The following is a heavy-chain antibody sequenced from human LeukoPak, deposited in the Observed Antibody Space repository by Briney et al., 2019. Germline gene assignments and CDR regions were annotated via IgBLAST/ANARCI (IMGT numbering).Heavy chain of an antibody. J-gene: IGHJ4*02. D-gene: IGHD2-15*01. V-gene: IGHV3-15*01. CDR2: IKSKTDGGTT. CDR3: TTGSIGYCSGGSCYSGY. Sequence: PGRSLRLSCTASGFTFGDYAMSWFRQAPGKGLEWVGRIKSKTDGGTTDYAAPVKGRFTISRDDSKNTLYLQMNSLKTEDSAVYYCTTGSIGYCSGGSCYSGYWGQGTLVTVSS. CDR1: GFTFGDYA.